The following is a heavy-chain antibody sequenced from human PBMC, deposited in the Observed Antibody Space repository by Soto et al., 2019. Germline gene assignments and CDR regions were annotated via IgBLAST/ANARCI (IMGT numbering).Heavy chain of an antibody. J-gene: IGHJ5*02. CDR1: GGSIRSYY. Sequence: SETLSLTCTVSGGSIRSYYWSWIRQPPGKGLEWIGYIYYSGSTNYNPSLKSRVTIAVDTSKNQFSLKLSSVTAADTAVYYCARVVAVAGLNWFDPWGQGTLVTVSS. V-gene: IGHV4-59*01. D-gene: IGHD6-19*01. CDR3: ARVVAVAGLNWFDP. CDR2: IYYSGST.